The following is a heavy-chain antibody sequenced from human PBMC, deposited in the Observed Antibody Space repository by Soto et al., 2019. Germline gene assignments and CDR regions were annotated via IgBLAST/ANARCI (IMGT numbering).Heavy chain of an antibody. D-gene: IGHD2-2*02. CDR3: GRHWCSSTSCYTYPSLDY. J-gene: IGHJ4*02. CDR2: IYYSGST. Sequence: SETLSLTCTVSGGSISSYYWSWIRQPPGKGLEWIGYIYYSGSTNYNPSLKSRVTISVDTSKNQFSRKLSSVTAADTAVCYCGRHWCSSTSCYTYPSLDYWGQGTLVTVSS. CDR1: GGSISSYY. V-gene: IGHV4-59*08.